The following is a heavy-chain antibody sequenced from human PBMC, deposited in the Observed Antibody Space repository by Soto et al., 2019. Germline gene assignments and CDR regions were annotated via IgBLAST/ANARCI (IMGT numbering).Heavy chain of an antibody. CDR2: VYWDDDN. CDR1: GFSLSTSGVH. Sequence: QITLKESGPTLVKSTQTLTLTCTFSGFSLSTSGVHVGWIRQPPRKALEWLALVYWDDDNRYSPSLKSRLTITKDTSKNQVVLTMTNRDPVDTATYYCEHSTETLMALGYWGQGTLVTVSS. J-gene: IGHJ4*02. CDR3: EHSTETLMALGY. V-gene: IGHV2-5*02. D-gene: IGHD2-8*02.